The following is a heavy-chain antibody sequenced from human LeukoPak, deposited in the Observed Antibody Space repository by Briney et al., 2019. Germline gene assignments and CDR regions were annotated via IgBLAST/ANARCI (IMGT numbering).Heavy chain of an antibody. CDR2: IYYSGST. CDR3: ARVVTYYSTLEAFDI. J-gene: IGHJ3*02. D-gene: IGHD3-10*01. V-gene: IGHV4-59*01. Sequence: PSETLSLTCTVSGGSISNYYWSLIRQPPGKGLEWIGYIYYSGSTNYNPSLKSRVTISVDTSKNQFSLKLSSVTAADTAVYYCARVVTYYSTLEAFDIWGQGTMVTVSS. CDR1: GGSISNYY.